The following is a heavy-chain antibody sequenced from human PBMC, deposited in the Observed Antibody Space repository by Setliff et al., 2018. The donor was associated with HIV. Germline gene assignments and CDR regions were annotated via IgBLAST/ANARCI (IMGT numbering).Heavy chain of an antibody. CDR2: IHYKGNI. CDR3: ARFTVVVFGAGEPSWFDP. J-gene: IGHJ5*02. Sequence: PSETLSLTCTVSGDSIISGDYYWSWIRQSPGKGLEWIGHIHYKGNIDYNASLKSRLAISSDTSKNQFSLNLSSVIAAATAIYFCARFTVVVFGAGEPSWFDPWGQGILVTVSS. D-gene: IGHD2-15*01. CDR1: GDSIISGDYY. V-gene: IGHV4-30-4*08.